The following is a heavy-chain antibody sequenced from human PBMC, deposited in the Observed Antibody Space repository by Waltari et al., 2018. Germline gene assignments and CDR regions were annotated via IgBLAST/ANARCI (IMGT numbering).Heavy chain of an antibody. D-gene: IGHD3-3*01. CDR3: ARCIKIFGVASYFDY. CDR1: RYSFTGYY. J-gene: IGHJ4*02. CDR2: INPNNGDT. V-gene: IGHV1-2*02. Sequence: QVQLVQSGAEVKKPGASVKVSCKASRYSFTGYYLHWVRQAPGQGLEWMGWINPNNGDTDYAKNFQGRVTMTSDTSISTAYMELSRLRSDDTAVYYCARCIKIFGVASYFDYWGQGALVTVSS.